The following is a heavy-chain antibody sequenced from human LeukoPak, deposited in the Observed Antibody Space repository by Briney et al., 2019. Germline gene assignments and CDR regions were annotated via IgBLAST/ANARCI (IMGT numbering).Heavy chain of an antibody. Sequence: PGGSLRLSCAASGFTFSSYAMHWVRQAPGKGLEWVAVISYDGSNKYYADSVKGRFTISRDNSKNTLYLQMNSLRAEDTAVYYCARDLDDILTGYYTGRGAFDYWGQGTLVTVSS. CDR1: GFTFSSYA. CDR2: ISYDGSNK. V-gene: IGHV3-30-3*01. J-gene: IGHJ4*02. D-gene: IGHD3-9*01. CDR3: ARDLDDILTGYYTGRGAFDY.